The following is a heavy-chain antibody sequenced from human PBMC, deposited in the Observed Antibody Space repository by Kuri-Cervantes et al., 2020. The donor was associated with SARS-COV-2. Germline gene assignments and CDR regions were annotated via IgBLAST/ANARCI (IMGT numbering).Heavy chain of an antibody. J-gene: IGHJ4*02. V-gene: IGHV3-11*06. CDR3: ARAPSGSPTDY. D-gene: IGHD1-26*01. CDR1: GFTVSSNY. Sequence: GESLKISCAASGFTVSSNYMTWVRQAPGKGLEWVSGLSGSGSDTEYTDSVKGRFTISRDNAKNTLYLQMNSLRVEDTAEYFCARAPSGSPTDYWGQGTLVTVSS. CDR2: LSGSGSDT.